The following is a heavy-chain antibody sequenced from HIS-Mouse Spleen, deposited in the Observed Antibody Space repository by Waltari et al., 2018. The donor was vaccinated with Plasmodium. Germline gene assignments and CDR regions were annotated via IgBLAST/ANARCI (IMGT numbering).Heavy chain of an antibody. CDR1: GFTFISDW. CDR3: ASSWYWYFDL. J-gene: IGHJ2*01. Sequence: EVQLVESGGGLVQPGGSLRLSCPASGFTFISDWRSWVRQAPGKGLEWGANIKQDGSEKYYVDSVKGRFTISRDNAKNSLYLQMNSLRAEDTAVYYCASSWYWYFDLWGRGTLVTVSS. V-gene: IGHV3-7*01. D-gene: IGHD6-13*01. CDR2: IKQDGSEK.